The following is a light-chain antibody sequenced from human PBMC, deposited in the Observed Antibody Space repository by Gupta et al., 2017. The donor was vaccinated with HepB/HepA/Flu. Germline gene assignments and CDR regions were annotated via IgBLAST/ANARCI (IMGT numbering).Light chain of an antibody. CDR2: WAS. J-gene: IGKJ3*01. CDR3: QQYDGAPFT. Sequence: DVVMTQSPDSLGVSLGERATINCKSSQSVFDTSNNKNYLAWYQQKPGQSPKLLIYWASTRESGVPDRFSGSGSGTDFTLTITSLQAEDVAVYYCQQYDGAPFTFGHGTKVDIK. V-gene: IGKV4-1*01. CDR1: QSVFDTSNNKNY.